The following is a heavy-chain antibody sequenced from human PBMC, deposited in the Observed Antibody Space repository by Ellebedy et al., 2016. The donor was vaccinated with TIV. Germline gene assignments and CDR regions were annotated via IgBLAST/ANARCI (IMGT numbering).Heavy chain of an antibody. CDR3: AREGESGYDRLDF. J-gene: IGHJ4*02. CDR1: GYRFTSYW. CDR2: IDTRDPYT. V-gene: IGHV5-10-1*01. D-gene: IGHD5-12*01. Sequence: GESLKISCKGSGYRFTSYWISWVRQMPGKGLEWMGRIDTRDPYTNYSPPFQGHVTISADKSLSTAYLQWSSLKASDTAMYYCAREGESGYDRLDFWGQGTLVTVSS.